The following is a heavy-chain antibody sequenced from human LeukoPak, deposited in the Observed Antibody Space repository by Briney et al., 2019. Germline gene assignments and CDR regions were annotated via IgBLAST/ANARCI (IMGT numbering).Heavy chain of an antibody. CDR1: GGSISSYY. Sequence: SETLSLTCTVSGGSISSYYWSWIRQPPGKGLEWIGYIYYSGSTNYNPSLKSRVTISVDTSKNQFSLKLSSVTAADTAVYYCAREGGSYYVGGWFDPWGQGTLVTVSS. CDR3: AREGGSYYVGGWFDP. J-gene: IGHJ5*02. V-gene: IGHV4-59*12. CDR2: IYYSGST. D-gene: IGHD1-26*01.